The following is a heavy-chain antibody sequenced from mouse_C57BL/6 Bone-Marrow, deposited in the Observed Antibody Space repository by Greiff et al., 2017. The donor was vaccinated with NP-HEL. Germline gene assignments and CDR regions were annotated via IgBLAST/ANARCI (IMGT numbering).Heavy chain of an antibody. Sequence: QVQLQQSGEEMVRPGASVTLSCKASGYTFTDYEMHWVKQTPVHGLEWIGAIDTETGGTAYNQKFKGKAILTADKSSNTAYMELRSLTSEDSAVYYCTRGEEIAPPFAYWGQGTLVTVSA. CDR3: TRGEEIAPPFAY. J-gene: IGHJ3*01. V-gene: IGHV1-15*01. CDR1: GYTFTDYE. CDR2: IDTETGGT.